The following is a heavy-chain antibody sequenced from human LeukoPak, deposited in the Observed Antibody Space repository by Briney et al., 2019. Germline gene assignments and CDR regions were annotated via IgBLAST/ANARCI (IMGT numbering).Heavy chain of an antibody. V-gene: IGHV4-59*01. CDR3: TRARSSGWGHNFDY. CDR2: IYYSGST. D-gene: IGHD6-19*01. J-gene: IGHJ4*02. CDR1: GGSISSSY. Sequence: PSETLSLTCTVSGGSISSSYWSWIRQPPGKGLEWIGYIYYSGSTNYNPSLTSRVTISVDTSKNQFSLKLSSMTAADTAVYYCTRARSSGWGHNFDYWGQGTRVTVSA.